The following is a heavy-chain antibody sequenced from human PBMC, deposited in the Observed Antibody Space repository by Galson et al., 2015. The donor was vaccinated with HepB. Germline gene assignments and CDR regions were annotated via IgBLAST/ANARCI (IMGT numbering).Heavy chain of an antibody. CDR2: ISDDGGTT. V-gene: IGHV3-30*18. J-gene: IGHJ4*02. D-gene: IGHD2-15*01. Sequence: SLRLSCAASGFTFSSFGMHWVRQAPGKGLEWVAVISDDGGTTYYAQSVKGRFTISRDNSKNTLSLQMHSLNTEDRAVYSCAKEGGGSLYSYDYWGQGTLVTVSS. CDR3: AKEGGGSLYSYDY. CDR1: GFTFSSFG.